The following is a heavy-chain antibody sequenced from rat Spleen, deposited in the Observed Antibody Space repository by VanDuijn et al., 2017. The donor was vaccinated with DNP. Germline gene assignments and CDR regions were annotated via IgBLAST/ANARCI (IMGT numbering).Heavy chain of an antibody. V-gene: IGHV2-15*01. CDR2: MWYGDST. CDR3: TRDRGYYDGYYRAYVMDA. D-gene: IGHD1-12*03. CDR1: GFSLTSNS. Sequence: QVQLKESGPGLVQPSQTLSLTCTVSGFSLTSNSVSWVRQPPGKGLEWMGTMWYGDSTDYNPALKSRLSINRDTSKNQVFLKMNSLQTDDTGTYYCTRDRGYYDGYYRAYVMDAWGQGASVTVSS. J-gene: IGHJ4*01.